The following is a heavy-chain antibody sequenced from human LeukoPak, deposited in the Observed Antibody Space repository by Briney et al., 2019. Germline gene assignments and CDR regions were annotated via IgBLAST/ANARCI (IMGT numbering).Heavy chain of an antibody. CDR1: GFTFSSYA. Sequence: PGGSLRLSCAASGFTFSSYAMHWVRQAPGKGLEWVAVISYDGSNKYYADSVKGRFTISRENSKNTLYLQMNSLRAEDTAVYYCATVVRRNSGYGENDNWGQGTLVTVSS. D-gene: IGHD5-12*01. CDR3: ATVVRRNSGYGENDN. V-gene: IGHV3-30*04. CDR2: ISYDGSNK. J-gene: IGHJ4*02.